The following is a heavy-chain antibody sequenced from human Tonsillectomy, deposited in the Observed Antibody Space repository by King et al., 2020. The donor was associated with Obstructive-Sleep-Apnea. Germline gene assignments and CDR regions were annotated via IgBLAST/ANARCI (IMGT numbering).Heavy chain of an antibody. CDR3: ARVTWRPYYYGMDV. J-gene: IGHJ6*02. D-gene: IGHD5-24*01. CDR1: GGSISSTNW. CDR2: IHHSGSA. Sequence: VQLQESGPGLVKPSGTLSLTCDVSGGSISSTNWWSWVRQPPGEGLRWIGEIHHSGSANYNPSLKSRVTISVDKSKNQFSLKLTSVTAADTAVYYCARVTWRPYYYGMDVWGQGTTVTVSS. V-gene: IGHV4-4*02.